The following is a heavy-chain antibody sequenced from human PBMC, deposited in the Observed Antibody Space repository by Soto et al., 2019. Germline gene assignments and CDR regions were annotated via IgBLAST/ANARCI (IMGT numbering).Heavy chain of an antibody. CDR2: ISGSGGST. CDR1: GFTFSSYA. D-gene: IGHD3-16*02. CDR3: AKGGARYDYVWGSYRSDGSFDY. Sequence: EVQLLESGGGLVQPGGSLRLSCAASGFTFSSYAMSWVRQAPGKGLEWVSAISGSGGSTYYADSVKGRFTISRDNSKHTLYLQMNSLRAEDTAVYYCAKGGARYDYVWGSYRSDGSFDYWGQGTLVTVSS. J-gene: IGHJ4*02. V-gene: IGHV3-23*01.